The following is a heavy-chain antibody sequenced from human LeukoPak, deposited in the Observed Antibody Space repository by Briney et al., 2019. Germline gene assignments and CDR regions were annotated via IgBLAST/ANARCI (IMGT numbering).Heavy chain of an antibody. J-gene: IGHJ5*02. CDR1: GGPFIGDY. Sequence: KATETLSLXCAVHGGPFIGDYRSWIPRPPGKGQEWIGEVNRSRSTNYNPSLKSRVTISVDTSKNQFSLKLSSVTAADTAVYYCARVEKHIVVVPAARWFDPWGQGTLVTVSS. CDR2: VNRSRST. D-gene: IGHD2-2*01. V-gene: IGHV4-34*01. CDR3: ARVEKHIVVVPAARWFDP.